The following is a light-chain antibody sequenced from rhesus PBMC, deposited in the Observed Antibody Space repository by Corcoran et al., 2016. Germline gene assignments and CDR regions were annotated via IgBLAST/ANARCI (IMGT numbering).Light chain of an antibody. J-gene: IGKJ1*01. Sequence: DIQMTQSPSSLSASVGDRVTITCRASQGISSYFNWYHQKPRKALKLRLYNANRLESGVPSRVSGKGSGTEITLTISSLQPEEFATYYCKQYNNLPATFGQGTKVEIK. V-gene: IGKV1-32*01. CDR1: QGISSY. CDR2: NAN. CDR3: KQYNNLPAT.